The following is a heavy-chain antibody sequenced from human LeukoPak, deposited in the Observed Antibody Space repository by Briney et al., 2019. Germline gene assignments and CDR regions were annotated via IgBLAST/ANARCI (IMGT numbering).Heavy chain of an antibody. CDR3: AQGGHDYNPFYY. CDR2: IKGGGSDP. CDR1: GFTFSTYA. D-gene: IGHD4-11*01. J-gene: IGHJ4*02. Sequence: GGSLRLSCAASGFTFSTYAMGWVRQAPGEGLEWVSSIKGGGSDPFYADSVRGRFTISRDKSKNTLYLQLNSLRAEDTAVYFCAQGGHDYNPFYYWGQGTLVTVSS. V-gene: IGHV3-23*01.